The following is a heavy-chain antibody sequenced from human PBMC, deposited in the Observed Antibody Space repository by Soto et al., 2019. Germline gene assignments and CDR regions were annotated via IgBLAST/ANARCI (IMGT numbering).Heavy chain of an antibody. CDR3: ARVDTAMAGEDMDV. CDR1: GCPISISSYY. V-gene: IGHV4-39*01. Sequence: SETLSLTCTVSGCPISISSYYWCWILQPPGKGLEWIGSIYYSGSTYYNPSLKSRVTISVDTSKNQFSLKLSSVTAADTAVYYCARVDTAMAGEDMDVWGQGTTVTVSS. D-gene: IGHD5-18*01. J-gene: IGHJ6*02. CDR2: IYYSGST.